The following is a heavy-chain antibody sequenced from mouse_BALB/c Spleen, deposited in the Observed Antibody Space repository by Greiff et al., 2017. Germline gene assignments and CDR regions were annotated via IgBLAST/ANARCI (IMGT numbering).Heavy chain of an antibody. CDR3: ARKIYYGNYDYAMDY. V-gene: IGHV5-12-1*01. CDR1: GFAFSSYD. J-gene: IGHJ4*01. D-gene: IGHD2-1*01. Sequence: DVMLVESGGGLVKPGGSLKLSCAASGFAFSSYDMSWVRQTPEKRLEWVAYISSGGGSTYYPDTVKGRFTISRDNAKNTLYLQMSSLKSEDTAMYYCARKIYYGNYDYAMDYWGQGTSVTVSS. CDR2: ISSGGGST.